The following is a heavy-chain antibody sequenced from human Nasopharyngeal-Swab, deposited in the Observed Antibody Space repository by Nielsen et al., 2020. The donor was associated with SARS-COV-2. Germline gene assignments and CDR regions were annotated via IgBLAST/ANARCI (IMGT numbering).Heavy chain of an antibody. CDR2: INAGNGNT. D-gene: IGHD3-22*01. Sequence: ASVKVSCKASGYTFTSYAMHWVRQAPGQRLEWMGWINAGNGNTKYSQKFQGRVTITRDTSASTAYMELSSLRSEDTAVYYCARGGLLYYYDSSGYFLLDYWGQGTLVTVSS. CDR1: GYTFTSYA. V-gene: IGHV1-3*01. J-gene: IGHJ4*02. CDR3: ARGGLLYYYDSSGYFLLDY.